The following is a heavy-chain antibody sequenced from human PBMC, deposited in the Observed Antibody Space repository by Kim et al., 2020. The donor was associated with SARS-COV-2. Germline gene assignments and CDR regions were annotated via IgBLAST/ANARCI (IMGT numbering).Heavy chain of an antibody. D-gene: IGHD5-12*01. CDR3: ARDAQPLRDGYNPYYGMDV. Sequence: GGSLRLSCAASGFTFSSYSMNWVRQAPGKGLEWVSSISSSSSYIYYADSVKGRFTISRDNAKNSLYLQMNSLRAEDTAVYYCARDAQPLRDGYNPYYGMDVWGQGTTVTVSS. V-gene: IGHV3-21*01. J-gene: IGHJ6*02. CDR1: GFTFSSYS. CDR2: ISSSSSYI.